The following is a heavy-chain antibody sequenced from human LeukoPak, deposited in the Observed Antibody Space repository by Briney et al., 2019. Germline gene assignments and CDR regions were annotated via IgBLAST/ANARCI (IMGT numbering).Heavy chain of an antibody. Sequence: SETLSLTCAVYGGSFSGYYWSWIRQPPGKGLEWIGEINHSGSTNYNPSLKSRVTISVDTSKNQFSLKLSSVTAADTAVYYCARMYSSSWYDYWGQGTLVTVSS. CDR2: INHSGST. V-gene: IGHV4-34*01. CDR3: ARMYSSSWYDY. D-gene: IGHD6-13*01. J-gene: IGHJ4*02. CDR1: GGSFSGYY.